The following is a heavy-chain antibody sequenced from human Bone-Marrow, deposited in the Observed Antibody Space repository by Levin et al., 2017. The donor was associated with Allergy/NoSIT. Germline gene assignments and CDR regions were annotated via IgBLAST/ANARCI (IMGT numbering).Heavy chain of an antibody. Sequence: SETLSLTCTVSGGSISSSSYYWGWIRQPPGKGLEWIGSIYYSGSTYYNPSLKSRVTISVDTSKNQFSLKLSSVTAADTAVYYCARRDRVAGSAFDIWGQGTMVTVSS. CDR3: ARRDRVAGSAFDI. CDR1: GGSISSSSYY. D-gene: IGHD5-12*01. CDR2: IYYSGST. J-gene: IGHJ3*02. V-gene: IGHV4-39*01.